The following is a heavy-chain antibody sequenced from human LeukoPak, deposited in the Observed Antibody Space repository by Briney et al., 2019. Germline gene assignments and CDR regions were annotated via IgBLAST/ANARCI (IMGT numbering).Heavy chain of an antibody. CDR2: IYFSGST. CDR1: GGSFSGYY. CDR3: ASSVIAVAGTKLVSYFQH. V-gene: IGHV4-59*01. D-gene: IGHD6-19*01. J-gene: IGHJ1*01. Sequence: PSETLSLTCAVYGGSFSGYYCSWIWQPPRKGLGLIGCIYFSGSTNYNPTLKSRVTISVDTSKNQFSLKLSSVAAADTAVYYCASSVIAVAGTKLVSYFQHWGQGTLGTVSS.